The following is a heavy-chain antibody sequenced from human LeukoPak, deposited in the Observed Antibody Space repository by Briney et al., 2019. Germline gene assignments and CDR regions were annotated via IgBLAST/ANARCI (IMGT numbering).Heavy chain of an antibody. CDR2: IRYDGSNK. V-gene: IGHV3-30*02. J-gene: IGHJ6*03. CDR3: AKVHSGSSDFFYYYYYYMDV. D-gene: IGHD6-6*01. Sequence: PGGSLRLSCAASGFTFSSYGMHWVRQAPGKGLEWVAFIRYDGSNKYYADSVKGRFTISRGNSKNTLYLQMNSLRAEDTAVYYCAKVHSGSSDFFYYYYYYMDVWGKGTTVTVSS. CDR1: GFTFSSYG.